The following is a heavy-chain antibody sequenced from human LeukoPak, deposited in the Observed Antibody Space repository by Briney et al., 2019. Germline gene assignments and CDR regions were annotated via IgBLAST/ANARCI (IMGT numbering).Heavy chain of an antibody. D-gene: IGHD5-12*01. Sequence: GESLKISCKGSGYRFISYWIGWVRQMPGKGLEWMGVIYPADSDTRCSPSFQGQVTISADKSISTAYLQWSSLKAADTATYYCARQGTYSDYEYSNYAMDVWGQGTTVTVSS. CDR1: GYRFISYW. CDR2: IYPADSDT. V-gene: IGHV5-51*01. CDR3: ARQGTYSDYEYSNYAMDV. J-gene: IGHJ6*02.